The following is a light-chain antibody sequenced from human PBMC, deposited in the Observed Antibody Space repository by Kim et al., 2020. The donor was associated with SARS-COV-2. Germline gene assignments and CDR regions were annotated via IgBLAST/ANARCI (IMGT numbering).Light chain of an antibody. V-gene: IGLV3-19*01. Sequence: ALGQTVRIRCQGDSLRTYLASWYQQKRGQAPMLVIYGKNNRPSGIPDRFSGSSSGNTASLTVTGAQAVDEADYCCNSRDNSGDHVVFGGGTQLTVL. CDR1: SLRTYL. CDR3: NSRDNSGDHVV. CDR2: GKN. J-gene: IGLJ3*02.